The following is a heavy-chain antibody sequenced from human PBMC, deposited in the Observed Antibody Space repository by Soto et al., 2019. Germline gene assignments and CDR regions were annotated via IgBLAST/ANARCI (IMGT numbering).Heavy chain of an antibody. D-gene: IGHD2-2*01. J-gene: IGHJ5*02. Sequence: GGSLRLSCAASGFSFSSYAMTWVRQAPGRGLEWVSVISGSDGSTYYADSVKGRFTISRDNSRNTLYLQMNSLRAEDTAVYYCAKDLVVVPAAIPAWGQGTLVTVSS. CDR2: ISGSDGST. V-gene: IGHV3-23*01. CDR3: AKDLVVVPAAIPA. CDR1: GFSFSSYA.